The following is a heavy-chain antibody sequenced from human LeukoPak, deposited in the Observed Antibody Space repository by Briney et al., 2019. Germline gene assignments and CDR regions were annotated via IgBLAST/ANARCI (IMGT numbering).Heavy chain of an antibody. CDR3: ARQGRRIAAAGPIDY. J-gene: IGHJ4*02. D-gene: IGHD6-13*01. CDR2: INPSGGSA. CDR1: GYTFTSYY. Sequence: ASVKVSCKASGYTFTSYYMHWVRQAPGQGLEWMGIINPSGGSASYAQKFQGRVTMTRDTSTSTVYMELSSLRSEDTAVYYCARQGRRIAAAGPIDYWGQGTLVTVSS. V-gene: IGHV1-46*01.